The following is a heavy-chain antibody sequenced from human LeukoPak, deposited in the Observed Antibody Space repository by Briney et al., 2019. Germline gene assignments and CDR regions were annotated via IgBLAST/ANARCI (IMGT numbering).Heavy chain of an antibody. V-gene: IGHV1-69*04. Sequence: SVNVSCKASGGTFSSYAISWLRQAPGQGLEWMGRIIPILGIANYAQKLQGRVTITADKSTSTAYMELSNLRSEDTTVYYCARGWELLKAYYDYGMDVWGQGTTVTVSS. D-gene: IGHD1-26*01. J-gene: IGHJ6*02. CDR3: ARGWELLKAYYDYGMDV. CDR2: IIPILGIA. CDR1: GGTFSSYA.